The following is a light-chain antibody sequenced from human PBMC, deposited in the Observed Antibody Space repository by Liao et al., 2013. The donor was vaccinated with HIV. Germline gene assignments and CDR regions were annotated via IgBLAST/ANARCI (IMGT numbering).Light chain of an antibody. Sequence: SYELTQPPSVSVSPGQTATIPCSGDKLGDKYACWYQQKPGQSPLLVIYEDVMRPSGIPERFSGANSGNTATLTISGTQAMDEADYFCQAWDSGTVVFGGGTKLTVL. CDR3: QAWDSGTVV. CDR1: KLGDKY. V-gene: IGLV3-1*01. CDR2: EDV. J-gene: IGLJ2*01.